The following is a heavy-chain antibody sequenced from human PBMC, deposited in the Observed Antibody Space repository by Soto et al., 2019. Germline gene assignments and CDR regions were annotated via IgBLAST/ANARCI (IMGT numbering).Heavy chain of an antibody. D-gene: IGHD6-13*01. CDR3: ASRDSSSD. V-gene: IGHV3-30-3*01. Sequence: HPGGSLRLSCAASGFTFSSYAMHWVRQAPGKGLEWVAVISYDGSNKYYADSVKGRFTISRDNSKNTLYLQMNSLRAEDTAVYYCASRDSSSDWGQGTLVTVSS. J-gene: IGHJ4*02. CDR2: ISYDGSNK. CDR1: GFTFSSYA.